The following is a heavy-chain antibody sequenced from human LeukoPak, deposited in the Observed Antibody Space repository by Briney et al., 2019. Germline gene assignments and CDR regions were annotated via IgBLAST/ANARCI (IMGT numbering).Heavy chain of an antibody. CDR3: ARLRFPSSSWRNFDY. J-gene: IGHJ4*02. CDR2: IYTSGST. CDR1: GGSISSYY. V-gene: IGHV4-4*07. D-gene: IGHD6-13*01. Sequence: SETLSLTCTVSGGSISSYYWSWIRQPAAKGQELIGRIYTSGSTNYNPSLKSRVTMSVDTSKNQFSLKLSSVTAADTAVYYCARLRFPSSSWRNFDYWGQGTLVTVSS.